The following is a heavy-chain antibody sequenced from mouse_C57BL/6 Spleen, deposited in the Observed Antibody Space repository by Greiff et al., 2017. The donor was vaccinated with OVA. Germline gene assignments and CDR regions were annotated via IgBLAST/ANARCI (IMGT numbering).Heavy chain of an antibody. CDR1: GYTFTDYY. CDR3: ARSEYYGSSYEGWFAY. Sequence: EVQLQQSGPELVKPGASVKISCKASGYTFTDYYMNWVKQSHGKSLEWIGDINPNNGGTSHNQKFKGKATLTVDKSSSTAYMELRSLTSEDSAVYYCARSEYYGSSYEGWFAYWGQGTLVTVSA. V-gene: IGHV1-26*01. D-gene: IGHD1-1*01. J-gene: IGHJ3*01. CDR2: INPNNGGT.